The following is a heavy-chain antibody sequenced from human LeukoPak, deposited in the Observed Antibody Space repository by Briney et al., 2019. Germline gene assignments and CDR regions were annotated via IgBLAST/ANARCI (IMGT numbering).Heavy chain of an antibody. CDR2: IYSSGGS. CDR3: ARLPRRRYYYYYMDV. V-gene: IGHV4-4*09. CDR1: GGSISNYY. J-gene: IGHJ6*03. Sequence: SETLSLTCTVSGGSISNYYWTWIRQPPGKGLEWIAYIYSSGGSDSNPSLKSRLTISVDMSKNQFSLKLSSVTAADTAGYYCARLPRRRYYYYYMDVWGKGTAVTVSS.